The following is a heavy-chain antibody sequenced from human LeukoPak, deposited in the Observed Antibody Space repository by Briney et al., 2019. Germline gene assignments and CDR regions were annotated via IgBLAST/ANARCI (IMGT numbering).Heavy chain of an antibody. CDR2: IYYSGST. CDR3: ARDSAPDYSNYVPFDY. V-gene: IGHV4-39*07. J-gene: IGHJ4*02. D-gene: IGHD4-11*01. CDR1: GGSISSSSYY. Sequence: SETLSLTCTVSGGSISSSSYYWGWIRQPPGKGLEWIGSIYYSGSTYYNPSLKSRVTISVDTSKNQFSLKLSSVTAADTAVYYCARDSAPDYSNYVPFDYWGQGTLVTVSS.